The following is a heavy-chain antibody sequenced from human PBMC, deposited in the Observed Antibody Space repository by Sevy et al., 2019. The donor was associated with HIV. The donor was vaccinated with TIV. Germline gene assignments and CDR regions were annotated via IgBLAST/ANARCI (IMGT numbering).Heavy chain of an antibody. J-gene: IGHJ4*02. Sequence: GGSLRLSCAASGFTFSSYGMHWVRQAPGKGLEWVAFIRYDGSNKYYADSVKGRFTISRDNSKNTLYLQMNSLRAEDTAVYYCAKDGGLRFLGWLFGYWGQGTLVTVSS. CDR1: GFTFSSYG. CDR3: AKDGGLRFLGWLFGY. D-gene: IGHD3-3*01. CDR2: IRYDGSNK. V-gene: IGHV3-30*02.